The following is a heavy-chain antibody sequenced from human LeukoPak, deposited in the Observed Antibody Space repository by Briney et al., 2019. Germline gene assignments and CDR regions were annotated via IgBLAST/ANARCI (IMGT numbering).Heavy chain of an antibody. Sequence: GGSLILSCAASGFTFSTYAMLWVRQAPGKGLEWVAEISYDGGNTYYADSVKGRFTISRDNSKNTLYLQMNSLRAEDTAVYYCAKEGTGIHFDYWGQGTLVTVSS. CDR3: AKEGTGIHFDY. D-gene: IGHD1-1*01. CDR1: GFTFSTYA. CDR2: ISYDGGNT. J-gene: IGHJ4*02. V-gene: IGHV3-30-3*01.